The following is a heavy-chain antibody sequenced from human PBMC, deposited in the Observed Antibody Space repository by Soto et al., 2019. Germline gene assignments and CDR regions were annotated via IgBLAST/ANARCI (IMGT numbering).Heavy chain of an antibody. Sequence: ASVKVSCKASGYTFTRYYMHWGRQAPGQGLEWMGIINPSGGSTSYAQKFQGRVTMTRDTSTSTVYMELSSLRSEDTAVYYCARDLRLGAFDIWGQGTMVTVSS. CDR3: ARDLRLGAFDI. V-gene: IGHV1-46*01. CDR2: INPSGGST. D-gene: IGHD3-16*01. CDR1: GYTFTRYY. J-gene: IGHJ3*02.